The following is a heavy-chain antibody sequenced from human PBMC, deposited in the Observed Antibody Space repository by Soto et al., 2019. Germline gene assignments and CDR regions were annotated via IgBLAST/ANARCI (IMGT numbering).Heavy chain of an antibody. V-gene: IGHV3-7*01. D-gene: IGHD6-13*01. J-gene: IGHJ6*02. Sequence: EVQLVASGGGLVQPGGSLRLSCAASGFTFRNYWMSWVRQAPVKGLEVVGNIKQDGSEKNYVDFVEGRFTISRDNAEPSLYLQVNSLTFDDTAVYYCARIAATGRGWDVWGQGTTVVVSS. CDR2: IKQDGSEK. CDR1: GFTFRNYW. CDR3: ARIAATGRGWDV.